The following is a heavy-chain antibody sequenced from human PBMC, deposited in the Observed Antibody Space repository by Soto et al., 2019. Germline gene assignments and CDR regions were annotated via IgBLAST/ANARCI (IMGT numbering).Heavy chain of an antibody. CDR1: GDTFSSFG. V-gene: IGHV1-69*06. J-gene: IGHJ5*02. CDR2: IIPAFDNP. Sequence: QVQRVQSRAEVKKPGSSVKVSCKASGDTFSSFGISWVRQAPGQGLEWMGGIIPAFDNPNYAQKFQGKVTISADKSSSTAYMELSSLRSEDTAVYYCARWGREGLRCSWFDPWGQRTLVTVSS. CDR3: ARWGREGLRCSWFDP. D-gene: IGHD3-16*01.